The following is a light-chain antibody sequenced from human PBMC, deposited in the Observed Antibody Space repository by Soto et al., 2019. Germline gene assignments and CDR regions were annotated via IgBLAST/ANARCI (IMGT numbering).Light chain of an antibody. CDR2: GAS. CDR3: QQGRNWPLT. V-gene: IGKV3-15*01. Sequence: EIVMTQSPATLSLSPGERAALSCRASQSINSELAWYQQKPGQPPRLLIYGASTRATGVPARFTGSESGSEFTLTISGLQSEDVAVYYCQQGRNWPLTFGQGTRLEI. J-gene: IGKJ2*01. CDR1: QSINSE.